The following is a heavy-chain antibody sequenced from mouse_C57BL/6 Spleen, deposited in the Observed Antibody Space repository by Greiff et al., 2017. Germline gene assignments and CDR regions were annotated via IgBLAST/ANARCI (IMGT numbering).Heavy chain of an antibody. CDR2: IYPGDGDT. D-gene: IGHD1-1*01. Sequence: VQLQQSGAELVKPGASVKISCKASGYAFSSYWMNWVKQRPGKGLEWIGQIYPGDGDTNYNGKFKGKATLTADKSSSTAYMQLSSLTSEDSAVYFCARFDNTVVAGGYWGQGTTLTVSS. CDR1: GYAFSSYW. J-gene: IGHJ2*01. V-gene: IGHV1-80*01. CDR3: ARFDNTVVAGGY.